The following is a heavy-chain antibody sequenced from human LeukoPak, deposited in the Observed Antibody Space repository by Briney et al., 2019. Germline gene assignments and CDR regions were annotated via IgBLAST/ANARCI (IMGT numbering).Heavy chain of an antibody. J-gene: IGHJ4*02. CDR3: ASPQKPGYSSGWYHGGAFDY. CDR1: GFTFSSYG. D-gene: IGHD6-19*01. V-gene: IGHV3-23*01. CDR2: ISGSGGST. Sequence: GGSLRLSCAASGFTFSSYGMSWVRQAPGKGLEWVSAISGSGGSTYYADSVKGRFTISRDNSKNTLYLQMNSLRAEDTAVYYCASPQKPGYSSGWYHGGAFDYWGQGTLVTVSS.